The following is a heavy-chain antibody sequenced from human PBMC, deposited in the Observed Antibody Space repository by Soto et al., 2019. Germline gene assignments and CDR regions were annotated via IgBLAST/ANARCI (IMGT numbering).Heavy chain of an antibody. D-gene: IGHD3-10*01. CDR3: ARDARGITMVRGVIIERGYNWFDP. CDR1: GDSVSSNSAA. V-gene: IGHV6-1*01. CDR2: TYYRSKWYN. Sequence: SQTLSLTCAISGDSVSSNSAAWNWIRQSPSRGLEWLGRTYYRSKWYNDYAVSVKSRITINPDTSKNQFSLQLNSVTPEDTAVYYCARDARGITMVRGVIIERGYNWFDPWGQGTLVTVSS. J-gene: IGHJ5*02.